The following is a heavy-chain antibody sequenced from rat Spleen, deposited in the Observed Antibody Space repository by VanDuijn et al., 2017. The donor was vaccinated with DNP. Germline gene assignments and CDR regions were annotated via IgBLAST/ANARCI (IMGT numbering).Heavy chain of an antibody. Sequence: EVQLVESGGGLVQPGRSLQLSCAASGFTLSDYYMAWVRQAPTKGLEWVAYIGSDGYAPYYGESVKGRFTIYRDNAKSTLYLQMNSLRSEDMATYYCIRWNSGHFDYWGQGVMVTVSS. CDR2: IGSDGYAP. CDR1: GFTLSDYY. D-gene: IGHD4-3*01. CDR3: IRWNSGHFDY. V-gene: IGHV5-22*01. J-gene: IGHJ2*01.